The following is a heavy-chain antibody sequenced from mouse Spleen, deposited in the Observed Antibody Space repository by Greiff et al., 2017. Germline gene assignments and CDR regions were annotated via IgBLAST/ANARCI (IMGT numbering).Heavy chain of an antibody. CDR1: GYSITSGYY. CDR2: ISYDGSN. V-gene: IGHV3-6*01. J-gene: IGHJ3*01. D-gene: IGHD2-14*01. Sequence: EVQRVESGPGLVKPSQSLSLTCSVTGYSITSGYYWNWIRQFPGNKLEWMGYISYDGSNNYNPSLKNRISITRDTSKNQFFLKLNSVTTEDTATYYCARDRYDEAYWGQGTLVTVSA. CDR3: ARDRYDEAY.